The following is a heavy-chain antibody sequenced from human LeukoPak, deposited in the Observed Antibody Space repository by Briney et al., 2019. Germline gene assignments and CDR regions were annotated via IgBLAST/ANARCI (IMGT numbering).Heavy chain of an antibody. Sequence: GGSLRLSCAASGFTFSNYEINWVHQAPGRGLEWISYISGSGTSIYHANSVKGRFTISRGNAKNSVYLQMNSLRAEDTAVYYCARETYYGSGSYSDFALDYWGQGTLVTVSS. CDR2: ISGSGTSI. V-gene: IGHV3-48*03. CDR1: GFTFSNYE. D-gene: IGHD3-10*01. J-gene: IGHJ4*02. CDR3: ARETYYGSGSYSDFALDY.